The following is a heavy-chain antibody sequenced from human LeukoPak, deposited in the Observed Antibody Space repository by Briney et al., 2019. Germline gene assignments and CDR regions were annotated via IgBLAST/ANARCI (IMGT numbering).Heavy chain of an antibody. CDR2: IYTSGST. CDR3: ARPTAGDIAAATLPQDAYFDY. D-gene: IGHD6-13*01. Sequence: SETLSLTFTVSGGSISSGSYYWSWIRQPAGKGLEWIGRIYTSGSTNYNPSLKSRVTISVDTSKNQFSLKLSSVTAADTAMYYCARPTAGDIAAATLPQDAYFDYWGQGTLVTVSS. CDR1: GGSISSGSYY. V-gene: IGHV4-61*02. J-gene: IGHJ4*02.